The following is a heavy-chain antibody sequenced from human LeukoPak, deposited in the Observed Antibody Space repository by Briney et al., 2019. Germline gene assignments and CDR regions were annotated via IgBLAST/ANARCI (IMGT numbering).Heavy chain of an antibody. CDR1: GFTFGSNW. D-gene: IGHD1-26*01. Sequence: GGSLRLSCAASGFTFGSNWMSWVRQAPGKRLEWVANINQDGSVKHYVDAVKGRFTISRDNAENSLCLQMDSLRAEDTAVYYCARTDSGNLGYFDYWGQGTLVSVSS. V-gene: IGHV3-7*01. CDR2: INQDGSVK. J-gene: IGHJ4*02. CDR3: ARTDSGNLGYFDY.